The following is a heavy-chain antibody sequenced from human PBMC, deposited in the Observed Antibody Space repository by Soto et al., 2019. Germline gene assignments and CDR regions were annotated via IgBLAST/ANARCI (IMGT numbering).Heavy chain of an antibody. V-gene: IGHV2-5*02. CDR1: GFSLSTSGVG. Sequence: QITLKESGPTLVKPPQTLTLTCTFSGFSLSTSGVGVGWIRQPPGKALEWLALIYWDDDKRYSPSLESRLTITSDTSNSHLVLTMTNMDPVDTATYYCAVGHITGAILAFAFWGQGTLVTVSS. D-gene: IGHD1-7*01. J-gene: IGHJ4*02. CDR3: AVGHITGAILAFAF. CDR2: IYWDDDK.